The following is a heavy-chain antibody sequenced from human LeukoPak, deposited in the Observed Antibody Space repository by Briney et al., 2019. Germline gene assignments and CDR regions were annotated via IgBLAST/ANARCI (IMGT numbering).Heavy chain of an antibody. CDR1: GFTFSRYT. D-gene: IGHD6-13*01. CDR2: ISSTSSDT. J-gene: IGHJ4*02. Sequence: GGSLRLSCAASGFTFSRYTLNWVRQAPGKGLEWVPSISSTSSDTYYADSVKGRFTISRDNAKNSLYLQMNSLRAEDTAVYYCARAGSYSTLDYWGQGTLVPVSS. V-gene: IGHV3-21*01. CDR3: ARAGSYSTLDY.